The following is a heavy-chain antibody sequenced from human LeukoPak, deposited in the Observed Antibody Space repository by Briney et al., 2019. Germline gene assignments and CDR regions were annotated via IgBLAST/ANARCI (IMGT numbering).Heavy chain of an antibody. CDR1: GDSISSSNW. CDR2: IYHSGST. V-gene: IGHV4-4*02. Sequence: SETLSLTCAVSGDSISSSNWWSWVRQPPGKGLEWIGEIYHSGSTNYNPSLESRVTIPLDKSRNQFSLKLNSVTAADTAVYYCARTGGYFDYWGQGTLVTVSS. J-gene: IGHJ4*02. CDR3: ARTGGYFDY. D-gene: IGHD1-14*01.